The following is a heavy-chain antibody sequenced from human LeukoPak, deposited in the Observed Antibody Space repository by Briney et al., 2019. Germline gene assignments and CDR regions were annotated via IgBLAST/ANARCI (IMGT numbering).Heavy chain of an antibody. Sequence: GGSLRLSCAASGFTFDDYAMHWVRQAPGKGLEWVSGISWNSGSVGYADSVKGRFTISRDNAKNSLYLQMNSLRAEDTALYYCARDLQLDYWGQGTLVTVSS. J-gene: IGHJ4*02. V-gene: IGHV3-9*01. CDR3: ARDLQLDY. D-gene: IGHD6-13*01. CDR2: ISWNSGSV. CDR1: GFTFDDYA.